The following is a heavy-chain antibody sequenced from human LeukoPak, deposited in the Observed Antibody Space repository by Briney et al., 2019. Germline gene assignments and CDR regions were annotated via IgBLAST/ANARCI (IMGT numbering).Heavy chain of an antibody. V-gene: IGHV3-30*18. D-gene: IGHD2-2*01. Sequence: GRSLRLYCAASGFTFSSYGMNWVRQDPGKGLEWVAVISYDGSNKYYADSVKGRFTISRDNSKNTLYLQMNSLRAEDTAVYYCAKARYCSSTSCRVPSAFDIWCQGTMVTVSS. CDR3: AKARYCSSTSCRVPSAFDI. J-gene: IGHJ3*02. CDR1: GFTFSSYG. CDR2: ISYDGSNK.